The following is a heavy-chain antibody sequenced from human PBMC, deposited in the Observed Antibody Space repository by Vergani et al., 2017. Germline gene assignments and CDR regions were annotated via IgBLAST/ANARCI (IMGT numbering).Heavy chain of an antibody. D-gene: IGHD3-10*01. J-gene: IGHJ4*02. CDR2: ISYDGSNK. V-gene: IGHV3-30*18. CDR1: GFTFSSYD. CDR3: AKGGLVRGVISNY. Sequence: VQLVESGGGLVQPGRSLRLSCAASGFTFSSYDMHWVRQAPGKGLEWVAVISYDGSNKYYADSVKGRFTISRDNSKNTLYLQMNSLRAEDTAVYYCAKGGLVRGVISNYWGQGTLVTVSS.